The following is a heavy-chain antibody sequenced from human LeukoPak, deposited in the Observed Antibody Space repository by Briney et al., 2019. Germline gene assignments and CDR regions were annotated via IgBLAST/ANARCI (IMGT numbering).Heavy chain of an antibody. CDR3: ATFEYSSSSVASWFDP. Sequence: GASVKVSCKASGYTFTSYYMHWVRQAPGQGLEWMGIINPSGGSTSYAQKFQGRVTMTRDTSTSTAYMELSSLRSEDTAVYYCATFEYSSSSVASWFDPWGQGTLVTVSS. J-gene: IGHJ5*02. CDR1: GYTFTSYY. CDR2: INPSGGST. D-gene: IGHD6-6*01. V-gene: IGHV1-46*01.